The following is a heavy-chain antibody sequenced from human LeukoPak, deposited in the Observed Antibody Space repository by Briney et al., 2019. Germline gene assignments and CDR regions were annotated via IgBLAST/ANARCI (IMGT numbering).Heavy chain of an antibody. Sequence: GGSLRLSCAASGFTFSSYGMSWVRQAPGKGLEWVSAISGSGGSTYYADSVKGRFTISRDNSKNTLYLQMNSLRAEDTAVYYCAKNMARGVIMSSSFDYWGQGTLVTVSS. J-gene: IGHJ4*02. D-gene: IGHD3-10*01. CDR1: GFTFSSYG. CDR2: ISGSGGST. CDR3: AKNMARGVIMSSSFDY. V-gene: IGHV3-23*01.